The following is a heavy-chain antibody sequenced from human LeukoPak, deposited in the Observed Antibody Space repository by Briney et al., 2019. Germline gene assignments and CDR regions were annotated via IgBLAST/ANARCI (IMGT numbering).Heavy chain of an antibody. D-gene: IGHD2-15*01. CDR1: GGSISSYY. CDR3: ARDRHMTYLED. J-gene: IGHJ4*02. V-gene: IGHV4-59*01. Sequence: SETLSLTCTVSGGSISSYYWSWIRQPPGKGLGWIGYIYYSGSTNYNPSLKSRVTISVDTSKNQFSLKLSSVTAADTAVYYCARDRHMTYLEDWGQGTLVTVSS. CDR2: IYYSGST.